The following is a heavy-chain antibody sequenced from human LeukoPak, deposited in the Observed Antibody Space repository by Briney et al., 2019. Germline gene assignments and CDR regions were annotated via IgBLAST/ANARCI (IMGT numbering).Heavy chain of an antibody. CDR2: IYYSGST. D-gene: IGHD1-26*01. CDR3: VRQVGATSYYYYGMDV. Sequence: SETLSLTCTVSGGSISGFYWSWIRQPPGKGLEWIGYIYYSGSTNYNPSLKSRVTISVDTSKNQFSLKLSSVTAAETAVYYCVRQVGATSYYYYGMDVWGQGTTVTVSS. CDR1: GGSISGFY. J-gene: IGHJ6*02. V-gene: IGHV4-59*08.